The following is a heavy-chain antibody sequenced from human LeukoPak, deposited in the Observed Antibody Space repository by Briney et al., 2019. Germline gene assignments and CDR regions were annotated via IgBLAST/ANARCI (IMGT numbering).Heavy chain of an antibody. V-gene: IGHV3-30*04. CDR2: ISYDGSNK. CDR3: ARVPKRIQLWLGNWFDP. J-gene: IGHJ5*02. CDR1: GFTFSSYA. D-gene: IGHD5-18*01. Sequence: GRSLRLSCAASGFTFSSYAMHWVRQAPGKGLEWVAVISYDGSNKYYADSVKGRFTISRDNSKNTLYLQMNSLRAEDTAAYYCARVPKRIQLWLGNWFDPWGQGTLVTVSS.